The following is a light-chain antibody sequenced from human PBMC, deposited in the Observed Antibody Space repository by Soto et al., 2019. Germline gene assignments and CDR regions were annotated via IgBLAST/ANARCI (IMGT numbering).Light chain of an antibody. V-gene: IGKV1-39*01. J-gene: IGKJ4*01. Sequence: DIQMTQSPSSLSASVGDRVTITCLASQSISSYLNWYQQKPGKDPKLLIYAAYSLQSGVPSRLSGSGSGTDFTLTISSLQPEDFATYYCQQSYSTPRTVGGATKVDIK. CDR1: QSISSY. CDR2: AAY. CDR3: QQSYSTPRT.